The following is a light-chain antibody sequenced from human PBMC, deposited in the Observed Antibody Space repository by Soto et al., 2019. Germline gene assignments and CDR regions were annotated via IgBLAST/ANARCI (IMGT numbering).Light chain of an antibody. Sequence: EIVMTQSPATLSVSPGERATLSCRASQSVSSNLAWYQQKPGQAPRLLIYGASIKTTGIPDRFSGSGSGTEFTLTISSLQSEDFAVYYGQQYNHWPPYTFGQGTKLEI. CDR3: QQYNHWPPYT. CDR1: QSVSSN. V-gene: IGKV3D-15*01. J-gene: IGKJ2*01. CDR2: GAS.